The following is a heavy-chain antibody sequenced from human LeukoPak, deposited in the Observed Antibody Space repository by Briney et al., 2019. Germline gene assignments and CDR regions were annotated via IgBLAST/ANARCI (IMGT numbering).Heavy chain of an antibody. CDR3: ARRAGEYSHPYDY. D-gene: IGHD4-17*01. CDR1: GFTFSSNS. CDR2: IYSGGNT. J-gene: IGHJ4*02. Sequence: GXSLRXSCTVSGFTFSSNSMSWVRQAPGKGLEWVSFIYSGGNTRYSDSVKGRCTISRDNSKNTRYLQMNSLRADDTAVYYCARRAGEYSHPYDYRGQGTLVTVSS. V-gene: IGHV3-53*01.